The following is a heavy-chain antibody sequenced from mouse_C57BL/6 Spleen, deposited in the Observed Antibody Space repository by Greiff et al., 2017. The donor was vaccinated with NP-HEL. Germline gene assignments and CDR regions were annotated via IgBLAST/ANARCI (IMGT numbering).Heavy chain of an antibody. CDR3: ARHEGPHYYGSSLCFDY. Sequence: VQLQQSGAELVKPGASVKLSCKASGYTFTEYTIHWVKQRSGQGLEWIGWFYPGSGSIKYNEKFKDKATLTADKSSSTVYMELSRVTSEYSAVYFCARHEGPHYYGSSLCFDYWGQGTTLTVSS. CDR1: GYTFTEYT. J-gene: IGHJ2*01. V-gene: IGHV1-62-2*01. CDR2: FYPGSGSI. D-gene: IGHD1-1*01.